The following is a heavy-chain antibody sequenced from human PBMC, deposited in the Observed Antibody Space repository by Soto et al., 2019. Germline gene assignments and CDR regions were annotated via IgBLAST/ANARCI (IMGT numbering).Heavy chain of an antibody. V-gene: IGHV4-30-4*01. CDR2: IYYSGTT. CDR3: ARDFMVRGVSVGFDY. Sequence: SETLSLTCTVSGGSISSGDYYWSWIRQPPGKGLEWVGSIYYSGTTYYNPSLKSRVTISLDTSKNQFSLKLSSVTAADTAVYYCARDFMVRGVSVGFDYWGQGTLVTVSS. CDR1: GGSISSGDYY. J-gene: IGHJ4*02. D-gene: IGHD3-10*01.